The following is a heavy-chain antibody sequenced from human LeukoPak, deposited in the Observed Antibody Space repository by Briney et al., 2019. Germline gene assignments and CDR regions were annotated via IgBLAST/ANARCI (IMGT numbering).Heavy chain of an antibody. J-gene: IGHJ1*01. Sequence: ASVKVSCKASGYTFTSYYMHWVRQAPGQGLEWMGIINPSGGSTSYAQKFQGRVTMTRDTSTSTVYMELSSLRSEDTAVYYCARDGGIVGATKYFQHWGQGTLVTVSS. CDR2: INPSGGST. CDR1: GYTFTSYY. D-gene: IGHD1-26*01. CDR3: ARDGGIVGATKYFQH. V-gene: IGHV1-46*01.